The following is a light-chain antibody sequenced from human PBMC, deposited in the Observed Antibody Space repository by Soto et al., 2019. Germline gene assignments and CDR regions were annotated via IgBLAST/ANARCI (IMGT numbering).Light chain of an antibody. Sequence: QSVLTQPPSVSGAPGQRVTISCTGSSSNIGAGYDVHWYQQLPGTAPKLLIYGNSNRPSGVPDRFSGSKSGTSASLAITGLQAEDEADYYCSAYSDIDTKVFGTGTKVTV. CDR3: SAYSDIDTKV. V-gene: IGLV1-40*01. CDR2: GNS. CDR1: SSNIGAGYD. J-gene: IGLJ1*01.